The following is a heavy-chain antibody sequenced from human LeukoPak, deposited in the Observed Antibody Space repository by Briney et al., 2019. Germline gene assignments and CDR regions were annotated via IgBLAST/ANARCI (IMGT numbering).Heavy chain of an antibody. CDR2: INTNTGNP. V-gene: IGHV7-4-1*02. CDR1: GYIFTTYA. J-gene: IGHJ6*02. Sequence: ASVKVSCKASGYIFTTYAMNWVRQAPGQGLEWMGWINTNTGNPTYAQGFTGRFVFSLDTSVSTAYLQISSLKAEDTAVYYCARVYEQQLSFYYYYGLDVWGQGTTVTVSS. D-gene: IGHD6-13*01. CDR3: ARVYEQQLSFYYYYGLDV.